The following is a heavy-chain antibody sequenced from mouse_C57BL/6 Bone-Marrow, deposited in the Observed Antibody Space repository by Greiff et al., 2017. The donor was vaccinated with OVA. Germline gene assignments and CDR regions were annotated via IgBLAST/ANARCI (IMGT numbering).Heavy chain of an antibody. D-gene: IGHD1-1*01. CDR1: GYAFRSSW. CDR3: ARDPLYYGSVLYAMDY. Sequence: QGVESGPELVKPGASVKISCKASGYAFRSSWLNWVKQRLGKGLEWIGRIYPGDGDTNYNWKFKGKATLTAEKSASTAYIQLSSLTSEDSAVYFCARDPLYYGSVLYAMDYWGQGTSVTVSS. J-gene: IGHJ4*01. CDR2: IYPGDGDT. V-gene: IGHV1-82*01.